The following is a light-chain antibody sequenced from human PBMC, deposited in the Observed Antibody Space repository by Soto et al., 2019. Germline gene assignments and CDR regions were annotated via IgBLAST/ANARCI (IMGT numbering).Light chain of an antibody. V-gene: IGLV1-44*01. CDR1: TSDIGSNA. CDR2: NNN. Sequence: QAVATQPPSASGTPGQRVTISCSGGTSDIGSNAVSWYQQLPGTAPKLLIYNNNERPSGVPDRIAGSKSGTSASLAISGLQSEDEADYYCASWDDSLYGWVFGGGTKVTVL. J-gene: IGLJ3*02. CDR3: ASWDDSLYGWV.